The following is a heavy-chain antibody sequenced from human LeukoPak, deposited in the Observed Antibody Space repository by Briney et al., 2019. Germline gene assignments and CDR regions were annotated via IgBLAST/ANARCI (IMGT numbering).Heavy chain of an antibody. CDR1: GFTFSSYA. CDR2: ISGSGGST. CDR3: AKPYYDGSGSYFNFDY. D-gene: IGHD3-10*01. J-gene: IGHJ4*02. Sequence: GGPLRLSCAASGFTFSSYAMSWVRQAPGKGLEWVSGISGSGGSTYYADSVKGRFTISRDNSKNTLYLQMNSLRAEDTAVYYCAKPYYDGSGSYFNFDYWGQGTLVTVSS. V-gene: IGHV3-23*01.